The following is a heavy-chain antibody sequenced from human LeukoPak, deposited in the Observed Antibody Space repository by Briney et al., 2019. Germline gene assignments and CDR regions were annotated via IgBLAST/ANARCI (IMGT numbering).Heavy chain of an antibody. CDR3: ASGLWSGFGYYLDY. V-gene: IGHV3-21*01. J-gene: IGHJ4*02. CDR2: LSASTRYI. Sequence: GGSLRLSCAASGITYSVYTMHWVRKAPGKGLEWVSSLSASTRYIYYADSVRGRFTISRDNAKNSLYLQMNSLRAEDTAVYYCASGLWSGFGYYLDYWGQGTLVTVSS. D-gene: IGHD3-3*01. CDR1: GITYSVYT.